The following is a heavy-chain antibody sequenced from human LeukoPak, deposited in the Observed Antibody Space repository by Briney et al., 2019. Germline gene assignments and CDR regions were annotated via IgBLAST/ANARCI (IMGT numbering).Heavy chain of an antibody. CDR2: ISGSGGST. CDR3: AKDRSRPLGAKDY. V-gene: IGHV3-23*01. CDR1: GFTFSSYA. D-gene: IGHD1-26*01. J-gene: IGHJ4*02. Sequence: GGSLRLSCAASGFTFSSYAMSWVRQAPGKGLEWVSAISGSGGSTYYADSVKGRFTISRDNSKNTLYLQMNSLRAEDTAVYYCAKDRSRPLGAKDYWGQRTLVTVSS.